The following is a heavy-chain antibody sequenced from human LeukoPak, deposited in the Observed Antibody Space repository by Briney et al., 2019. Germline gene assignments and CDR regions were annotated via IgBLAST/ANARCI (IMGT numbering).Heavy chain of an antibody. Sequence: ASVKVSCKASGYTFTGYYMHWVRQAPGQGLEWMGWINPNSGGTNYAQKFQGRVTMTTDTSTSTAYMELRSLRSDDTAVYYCARDPASSSFDYWGQGTLVTVSS. V-gene: IGHV1-2*02. J-gene: IGHJ4*02. CDR1: GYTFTGYY. CDR2: INPNSGGT. D-gene: IGHD2-2*01. CDR3: ARDPASSSFDY.